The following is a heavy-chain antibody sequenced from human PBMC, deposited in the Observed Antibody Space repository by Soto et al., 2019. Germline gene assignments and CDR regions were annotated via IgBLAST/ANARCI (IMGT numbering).Heavy chain of an antibody. D-gene: IGHD4-17*01. CDR2: IYPGDSDA. J-gene: IGHJ4*02. V-gene: IGHV5-51*01. Sequence: PGESLKISCKGSGYSFTNYWIGLMRQMHGKGLEWMGIIYPGDSDARYSPSFQGQVTISADKSISTAYLQWSSLKASDTTMYYCARQDGDSDYATYYFDYWGQGTLVTVSS. CDR1: GYSFTNYW. CDR3: ARQDGDSDYATYYFDY.